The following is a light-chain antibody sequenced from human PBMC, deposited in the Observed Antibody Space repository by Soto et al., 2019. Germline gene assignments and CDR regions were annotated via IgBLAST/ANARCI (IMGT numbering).Light chain of an antibody. CDR3: QSYDSSLSGYV. CDR1: RSNIGAHYD. CDR2: GNN. V-gene: IGLV1-40*01. J-gene: IGLJ1*01. Sequence: QSVLTQPPSVSGAPGQRVTISCTGSRSNIGAHYDVHWYQQLPGTAPKLLIYGNNNRPSGVPDRFSGSKSGTSASLAITGLQAEDEADYYCQSYDSSLSGYVFGTGTKVTVL.